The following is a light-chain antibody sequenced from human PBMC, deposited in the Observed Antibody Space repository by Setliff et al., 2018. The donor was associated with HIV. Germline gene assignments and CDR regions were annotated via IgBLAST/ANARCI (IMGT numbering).Light chain of an antibody. CDR1: SSDFGGYNY. CDR3: SSFTSSGKYV. Sequence: QSVLTQPASVSGSPGQSITISCTGASSDFGGYNYVSWYEQHPGKAPKLMIYDVSKRPSGVSNRFSGSKSGNTASLTISGLQSEDEADYYCSSFTSSGKYVFATGTKVTVL. CDR2: DVS. J-gene: IGLJ1*01. V-gene: IGLV2-14*03.